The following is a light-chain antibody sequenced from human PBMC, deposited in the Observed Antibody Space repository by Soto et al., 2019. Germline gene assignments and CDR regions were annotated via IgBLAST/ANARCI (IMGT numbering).Light chain of an antibody. J-gene: IGKJ4*01. CDR1: QSINSN. Sequence: EIVMTQSPATLYLSPGERATLSCRASQSINSNLAWYQQKPGQAPRLFMFRASSRATGIPARFSGSGSGSEFMLTISSLQSEDFAVYYGQQYHNCPRATFGGGTQVETK. CDR3: QQYHNCPRAT. CDR2: RAS. V-gene: IGKV3-15*01.